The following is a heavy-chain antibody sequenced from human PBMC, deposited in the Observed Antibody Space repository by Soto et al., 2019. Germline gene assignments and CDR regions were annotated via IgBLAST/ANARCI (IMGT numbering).Heavy chain of an antibody. Sequence: KSSETLSLTCTVSGGSISSYYWSWIRQPPGKGLEWIGYIYYSGSTNYNPSLKSRVTISVDTSKNQFSLKLSSVTAADTAVYYCARGLGPYGMDVWGQGTTVTVSS. CDR3: ARGLGPYGMDV. CDR1: GGSISSYY. J-gene: IGHJ6*02. V-gene: IGHV4-59*01. CDR2: IYYSGST.